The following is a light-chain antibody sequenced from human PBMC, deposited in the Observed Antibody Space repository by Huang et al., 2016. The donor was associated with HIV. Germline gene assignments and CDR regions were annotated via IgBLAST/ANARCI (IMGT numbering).Light chain of an antibody. V-gene: IGKV3-15*01. Sequence: EIVMTQSPGTLSVSPGKRVTLSCRANRSVSTNLAWYQQRPGQAPRLLIYGSSTRAHGVPARFSGSGSGTDFSLTISSLQFEDFAVYYCHQYNNWLLSFGGGTRVDI. J-gene: IGKJ4*01. CDR3: HQYNNWLLS. CDR2: GSS. CDR1: RSVSTN.